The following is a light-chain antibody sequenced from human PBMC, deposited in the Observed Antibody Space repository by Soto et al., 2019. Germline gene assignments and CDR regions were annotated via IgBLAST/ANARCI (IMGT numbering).Light chain of an antibody. CDR3: SSYTSSSTYV. J-gene: IGLJ1*01. V-gene: IGLV2-14*01. Sequence: QSVLTQPASVSGSPGQSITISCTGTSSDVGGSNYVSWYQQHPGKAPKLIISDVSYRHSGVSNRFSGSKSGNTASLTISGLQVEDEADYYCSSYTSSSTYVFGTGTKVTVL. CDR1: SSDVGGSNY. CDR2: DVS.